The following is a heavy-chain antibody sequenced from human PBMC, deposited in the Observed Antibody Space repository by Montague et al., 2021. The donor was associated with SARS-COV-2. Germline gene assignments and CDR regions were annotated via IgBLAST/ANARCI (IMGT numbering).Heavy chain of an antibody. CDR2: INHSGST. CDR3: ARGSRILWWLPFDY. V-gene: IGHV4-34*01. CDR1: GGSFSGYY. J-gene: IGHJ4*02. Sequence: SETLSLTCAVYGGSFSGYYWSWIRQPPGKGLEWIGEINHSGSTNYNPSLKSRVTISVDTSKNQFSLKLSSVTAADTAVYYCARGSRILWWLPFDYWGQGTLVTVSS. D-gene: IGHD2-21*01.